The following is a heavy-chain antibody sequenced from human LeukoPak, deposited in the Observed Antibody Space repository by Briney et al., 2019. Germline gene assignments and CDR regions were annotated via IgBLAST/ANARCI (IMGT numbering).Heavy chain of an antibody. CDR1: GYTFTSYA. V-gene: IGHV1-3*01. J-gene: IGHJ4*02. CDR2: INAGNGHT. D-gene: IGHD3-3*01. Sequence: ASVKVSCKASGYTFTSYAMHWVRQAPGQRLEWMGWINAGNGHTRYSQRFQGRVTITRDTSASTVYMEVTSLRFEDTAVYYCARGIWSRTVSSYYFDCWGQGTLVTVSS. CDR3: ARGIWSRTVSSYYFDC.